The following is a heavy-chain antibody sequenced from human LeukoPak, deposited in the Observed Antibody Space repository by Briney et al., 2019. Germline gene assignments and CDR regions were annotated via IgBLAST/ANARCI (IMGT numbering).Heavy chain of an antibody. CDR2: IYTTGTT. J-gene: IGHJ4*02. CDR3: GRQGYTESYYFVDY. D-gene: IGHD1-26*01. Sequence: PWETLSLTCSASGGSINSYYLGWVRQPAGKGLEWIAGIYTTGTTKYSPSLKNRLTISLDTSKKQFSLQLMTVTAADTAVYYCGRQGYTESYYFVDYWRQGGMVTVCS. CDR1: GGSINSYY. V-gene: IGHV4-4*07.